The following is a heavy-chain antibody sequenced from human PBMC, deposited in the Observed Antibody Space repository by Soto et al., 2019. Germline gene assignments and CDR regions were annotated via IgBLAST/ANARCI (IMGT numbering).Heavy chain of an antibody. J-gene: IGHJ4*02. Sequence: EVQLVESGGGLVKPGGSLRLSCAASGFTFSSYSMNWVRQAPGKGLEWVSSISSSSSYIYYADSVKGRFTISRDNAKNSLYLQMNSLRAEDTAVYYCARESYGSGRKNYFDYWGQGTLVTVSS. D-gene: IGHD3-10*01. CDR3: ARESYGSGRKNYFDY. CDR2: ISSSSSYI. V-gene: IGHV3-21*01. CDR1: GFTFSSYS.